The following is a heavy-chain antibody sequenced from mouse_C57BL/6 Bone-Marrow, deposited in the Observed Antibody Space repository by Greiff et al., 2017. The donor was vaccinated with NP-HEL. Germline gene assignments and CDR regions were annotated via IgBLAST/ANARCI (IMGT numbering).Heavy chain of an antibody. CDR3: ARAPYGSSFYYFDY. D-gene: IGHD1-1*01. CDR1: GFTFSDYY. Sequence: EVKVVESEGGLVQPGSSMKLSCTASGFTFSDYYMAWVRQVPEKGLEWVANINYDGSSTYYLDSLKSRFIISRDNAKNILYLQMSSLKSEDTATYYCARAPYGSSFYYFDYWGQGTTLTVSS. V-gene: IGHV5-16*01. J-gene: IGHJ2*01. CDR2: INYDGSST.